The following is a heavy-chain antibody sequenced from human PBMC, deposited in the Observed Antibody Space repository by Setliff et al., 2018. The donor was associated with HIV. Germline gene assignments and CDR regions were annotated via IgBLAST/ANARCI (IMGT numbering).Heavy chain of an antibody. J-gene: IGHJ4*02. D-gene: IGHD6-19*01. CDR3: AKAGSGWYEFDS. CDR1: GFTFSSYG. CDR2: VNSDGSSK. Sequence: GESLKISCAASGFTFSSYGMHWVRQAPGKGLVWVSRVNSDGSSKTYADSVKGRFTISRDNSMNTLYLQIDSLRPDDTAMYYCAKAGSGWYEFDSWGQGTLVTVSS. V-gene: IGHV3-74*01.